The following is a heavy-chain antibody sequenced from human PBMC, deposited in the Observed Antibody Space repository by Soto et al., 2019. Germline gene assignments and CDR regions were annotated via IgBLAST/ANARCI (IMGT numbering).Heavy chain of an antibody. CDR2: IYPGDSDT. J-gene: IGHJ4*02. V-gene: IGHV5-51*04. CDR3: ARTADTAMVMDY. CDR1: GCSFTSYW. Sequence: GESLKISCKRSGCSFTSYWIGWLRQLSGKGLDWMGTIYPGDSDTRYSPSFQGQVTISADKPISTAYLQWSSLKASDTAMYYCARTADTAMVMDYWGQGTLVTVSS. D-gene: IGHD5-18*01.